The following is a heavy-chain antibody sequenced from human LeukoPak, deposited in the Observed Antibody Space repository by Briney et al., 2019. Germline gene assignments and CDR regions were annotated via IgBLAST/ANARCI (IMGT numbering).Heavy chain of an antibody. CDR3: ARGSIVVVPAATEYYYYMDV. V-gene: IGHV4-39*07. CDR1: GGSISSTSYY. J-gene: IGHJ6*03. Sequence: SETLSLTCTVSGGSISSTSYYWGWIRQPPGKGLEWFGSIYYSGSTYYNPSLKSRVAISADRSKNQFSLKLSSVTAADTAVYYCARGSIVVVPAATEYYYYMDVWGKGTTVTVSS. D-gene: IGHD2-2*01. CDR2: IYYSGST.